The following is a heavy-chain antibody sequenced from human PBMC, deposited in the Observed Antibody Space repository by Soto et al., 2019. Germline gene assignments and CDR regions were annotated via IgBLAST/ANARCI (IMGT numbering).Heavy chain of an antibody. D-gene: IGHD3-3*01. CDR3: ASSELITDFWSGYFAVYGMDV. CDR1: GGSISSSSYY. J-gene: IGHJ6*02. V-gene: IGHV4-39*01. CDR2: IYYSGST. Sequence: SETLSLTCTVSGGSISSSSYYWGWIRQPPGKGLEWIGSIYYSGSTYYNPSLKSRVTISVDTSKNQFSLMLSSVTAADTAVYYCASSELITDFWSGYFAVYGMDVWGQGTTVTVSS.